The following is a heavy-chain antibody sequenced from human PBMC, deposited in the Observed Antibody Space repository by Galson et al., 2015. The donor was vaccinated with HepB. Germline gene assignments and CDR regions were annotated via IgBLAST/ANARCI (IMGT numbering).Heavy chain of an antibody. CDR2: IRDNASDK. CDR1: GFSFSTHA. D-gene: IGHD4-17*01. CDR3: ATTGGAKSSASFDF. Sequence: SLRLSCAASGFSFSTHAMNWVRQAPGKGLEWVSGIRDNASDKASADSAKGRFTISSANSNKTLYLQMNTLRPEDTAVYYCATTGGAKSSASFDFWGQGTLVTVSS. J-gene: IGHJ4*02. V-gene: IGHV3-23*01.